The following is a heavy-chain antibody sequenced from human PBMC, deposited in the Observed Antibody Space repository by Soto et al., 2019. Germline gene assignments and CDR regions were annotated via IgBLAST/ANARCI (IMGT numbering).Heavy chain of an antibody. D-gene: IGHD2-2*02. J-gene: IGHJ4*02. CDR1: GYTFTSYY. V-gene: IGHV1-46*01. CDR2: INPSGGST. Sequence: ASVKVSCKASGYTFTSYYMHWVRQAPGQGLEWMGIINPSGGSTSYAQKFQGRVTMTRDTSMSTVYMELSSLRSEDSAVYYCARDSAAIFDYWGQGTLVTVSS. CDR3: ARDSAAIFDY.